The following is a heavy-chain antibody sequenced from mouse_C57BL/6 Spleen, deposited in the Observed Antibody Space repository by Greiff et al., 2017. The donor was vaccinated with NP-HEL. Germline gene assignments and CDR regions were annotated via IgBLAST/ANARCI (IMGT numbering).Heavy chain of an antibody. J-gene: IGHJ4*01. V-gene: IGHV1-82*01. Sequence: VQLQQSGPELVKPGASVKISCKASGYAFSSSWMNWVKQRPGKGLEWIGRIYPGDGDTNYNGKFKGKATLTADKSSSTAYMQLSSLTSEDSAVYFCARGNDGYYDYYAMDYWGQGTSVTVSS. D-gene: IGHD2-3*01. CDR1: GYAFSSSW. CDR3: ARGNDGYYDYYAMDY. CDR2: IYPGDGDT.